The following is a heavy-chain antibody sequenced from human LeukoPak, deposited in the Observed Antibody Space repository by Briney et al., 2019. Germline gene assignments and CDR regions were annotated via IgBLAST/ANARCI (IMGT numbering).Heavy chain of an antibody. CDR1: GFTFSSHW. Sequence: GGSLRLSCAASGFTFSSHWMHWVRQAPGKGLVWVSRISTDGRSASYADSVKGRFTISRDNAKNSLYLQMNSLGAEDTALFYCARSSAREYCSSATCYLIGAFDIWGQGTMVTVSS. CDR3: ARSSAREYCSSATCYLIGAFDI. CDR2: ISTDGRSA. V-gene: IGHV3-74*01. D-gene: IGHD2-2*01. J-gene: IGHJ3*02.